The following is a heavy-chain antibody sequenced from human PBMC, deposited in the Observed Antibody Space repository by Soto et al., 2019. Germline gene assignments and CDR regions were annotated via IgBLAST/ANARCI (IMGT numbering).Heavy chain of an antibody. V-gene: IGHV3-48*01. J-gene: IGHJ4*02. D-gene: IGHD6-19*01. CDR3: ARDRDSSGWYTSFDY. CDR1: GFTFSSYS. Sequence: GGSLRLSCAASGFTFSSYSMNWVRQAPGKGLEWVSYISSSSSTIYYADSVKGRFTISRDNAKNSLYLQMNSLRAEDTAVYYCARDRDSSGWYTSFDYWGQGTLVTVSS. CDR2: ISSSSSTI.